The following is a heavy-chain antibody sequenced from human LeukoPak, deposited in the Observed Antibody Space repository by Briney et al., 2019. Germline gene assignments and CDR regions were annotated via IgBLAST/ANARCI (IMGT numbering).Heavy chain of an antibody. CDR1: GGSFSGYY. D-gene: IGHD2-2*01. CDR2: INHSGST. V-gene: IGHV4-34*01. J-gene: IGHJ4*02. CDR3: ARGRRYCSSTSCKYYYFDY. Sequence: KPSETLSLTCAVYGGSFSGYYWSWIRQPPGKGLEWIGEINHSGSTNYNPSLKSRVTISVDTSKNQFSLKLSSVTAADTAVYYCARGRRYCSSTSCKYYYFDYWGQGPLVTVSS.